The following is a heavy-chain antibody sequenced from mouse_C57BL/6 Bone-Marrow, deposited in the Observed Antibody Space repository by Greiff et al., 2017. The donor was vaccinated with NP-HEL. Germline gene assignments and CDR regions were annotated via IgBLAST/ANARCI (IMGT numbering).Heavy chain of an antibody. Sequence: EVQVVESGGGLVQPGGSLKLSCAASGFTFSDYYMYWVRQTPEKRLEWVAYISNGGGSTYYPDTVKGRFTISRDNAKNTLYLQMSRLKSEDTAMYYCARYQSYDGCYYAMDYWGQGTSVTVSS. CDR1: GFTFSDYY. V-gene: IGHV5-12*01. J-gene: IGHJ4*01. D-gene: IGHD2-3*01. CDR3: ARYQSYDGCYYAMDY. CDR2: ISNGGGST.